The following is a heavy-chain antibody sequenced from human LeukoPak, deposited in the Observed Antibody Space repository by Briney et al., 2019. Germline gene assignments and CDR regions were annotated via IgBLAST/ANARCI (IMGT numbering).Heavy chain of an antibody. CDR1: GGSISSYY. Sequence: KPSETLSLTCSVSGGSISSYYCSWIRQPAGKGLEWIGRIYTSGSTNYNPSLKSRVTMSVDTSKNQFSLKLSSVTAADTAVYYCARERGGNSGYEVWFDSWGQGTLVTVSS. CDR2: IYTSGST. V-gene: IGHV4-4*07. D-gene: IGHD5-12*01. J-gene: IGHJ5*01. CDR3: ARERGGNSGYEVWFDS.